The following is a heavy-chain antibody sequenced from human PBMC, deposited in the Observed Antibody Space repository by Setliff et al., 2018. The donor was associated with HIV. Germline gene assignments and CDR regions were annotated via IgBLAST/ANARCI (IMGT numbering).Heavy chain of an antibody. J-gene: IGHJ5*02. D-gene: IGHD3-16*01. Sequence: GESLRLSCAASGFTFGNYWMDWVRQAPGRGLEWVATIKQDGSEIYYMDSVKGRFTISRDNARTSLFLEMRSLRDEDTAVYLCANLWELGAWGQGTLVTVSS. CDR2: IKQDGSEI. CDR1: GFTFGNYW. CDR3: ANLWELGA. V-gene: IGHV3-7*03.